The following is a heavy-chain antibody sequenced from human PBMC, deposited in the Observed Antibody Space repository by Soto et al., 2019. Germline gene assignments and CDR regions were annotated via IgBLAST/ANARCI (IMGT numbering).Heavy chain of an antibody. CDR2: ISCEGSNK. V-gene: IGHV3-30*18. CDR3: AKRISEYSSDWSEMGGFDY. D-gene: IGHD6-19*01. CDR1: DHTFSSYS. Sequence: RVLILSSAASDHTFSSYSIDWVRQAPGKGLEQLAVISCEGSNKYYADSGKGRFTTSRDYSRYTLYRQMIGLRAEDTAVYFCAKRISEYSSDWSEMGGFDYWGQGTLVTVSS. J-gene: IGHJ4*02.